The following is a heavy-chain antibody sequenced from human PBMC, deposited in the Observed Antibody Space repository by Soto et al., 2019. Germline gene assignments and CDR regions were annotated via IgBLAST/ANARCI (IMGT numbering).Heavy chain of an antibody. J-gene: IGHJ5*02. V-gene: IGHV1-8*01. D-gene: IGHD2-2*01. CDR3: ARVPTSCYECFWWFDP. Sequence: QVQLVQSGAEVKKPGASVKVSCKASGYTFTSYDINWVRQATGQGLEWMGWMNPNSGNTGYAQKFQGRVTMTRNTSISTAYMELSSLRSEDTAVYYCARVPTSCYECFWWFDPWGQGTLVTVSS. CDR2: MNPNSGNT. CDR1: GYTFTSYD.